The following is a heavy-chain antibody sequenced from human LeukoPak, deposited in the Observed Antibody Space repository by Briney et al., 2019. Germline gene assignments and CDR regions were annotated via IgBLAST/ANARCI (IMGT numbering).Heavy chain of an antibody. CDR1: GGSISSSSYY. CDR2: IYYSAST. V-gene: IGHV4-39*07. D-gene: IGHD6-19*01. J-gene: IGHJ4*02. Sequence: SETLSLTCTVSGGSISSSSYYWVWIRQPPGKGLMWIGSIYYSASTYYNPSIKSRVTISVDTSKNQFSLKLSSVTAADTAVYYCATSGWYLLPGVYWGQGTLVTVSS. CDR3: ATSGWYLLPGVY.